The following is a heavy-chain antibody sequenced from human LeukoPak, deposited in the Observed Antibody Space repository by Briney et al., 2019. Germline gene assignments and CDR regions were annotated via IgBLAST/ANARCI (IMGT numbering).Heavy chain of an antibody. J-gene: IGHJ5*02. CDR1: GGSISSDGYF. CDR2: INHSGST. CDR3: ARDGASSSWSGHNWFDP. Sequence: SQTLSLTCNVSGGSISSDGYFWSWIRQPPGKGLEWIGEINHSGSTYYNPSLKSRVTISVDTSKNQFSLKLSSVTAADTAVYYCARDGASSSWSGHNWFDPWGQGTLVTVSS. V-gene: IGHV4-30-2*01. D-gene: IGHD6-13*01.